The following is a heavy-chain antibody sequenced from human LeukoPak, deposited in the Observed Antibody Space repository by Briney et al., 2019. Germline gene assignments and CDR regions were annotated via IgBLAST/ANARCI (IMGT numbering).Heavy chain of an antibody. V-gene: IGHV4-59*04. CDR3: ATRSALDYYLDV. J-gene: IGHJ6*03. CDR2: IYYSGST. D-gene: IGHD6-6*01. Sequence: PSETLSLTCTVSGGSISSYYWSWIRQPPGKGLEWIGNIYYSGSTYYNSSLKSRVTISVDTSKDQFSLRVTSVTAADTAVYYCATRSALDYYLDVWGKGTTVTVSS. CDR1: GGSISSYY.